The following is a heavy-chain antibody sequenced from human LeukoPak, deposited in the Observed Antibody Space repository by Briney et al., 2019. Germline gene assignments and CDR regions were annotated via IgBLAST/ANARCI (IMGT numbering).Heavy chain of an antibody. CDR3: ARAEIGAVETYYFDY. CDR2: IWHNGGNK. V-gene: IGHV3-33*01. J-gene: IGHJ4*02. CDR1: GFTFSTSG. D-gene: IGHD6-13*01. Sequence: GGSLRLSCAASGFTFSTSGMHWVRQAPGKGRAWVAVIWHNGGNKYYADSVRGRFTISRDNSKNTVYLQMNSLRDEDTAVYYCARAEIGAVETYYFDYWGQGILVTVSS.